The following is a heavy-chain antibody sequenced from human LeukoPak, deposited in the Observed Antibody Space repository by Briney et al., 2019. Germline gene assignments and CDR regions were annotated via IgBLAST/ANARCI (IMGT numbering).Heavy chain of an antibody. J-gene: IGHJ4*02. Sequence: ASVKVSCKASGYTFTSYAVHWVRQAPGQSLEWMGWINPGNGNTKYSQKFQGRVTITRDTSASTAYMELSGLRSEDTAVYYCARVPLRSSSRDFDYWGQGTLVTVSS. CDR1: GYTFTSYA. CDR3: ARVPLRSSSRDFDY. V-gene: IGHV1-3*01. CDR2: INPGNGNT. D-gene: IGHD6-6*01.